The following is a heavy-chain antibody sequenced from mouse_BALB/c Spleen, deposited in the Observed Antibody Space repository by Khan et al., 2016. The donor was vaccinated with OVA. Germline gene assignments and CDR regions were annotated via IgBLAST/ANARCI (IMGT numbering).Heavy chain of an antibody. J-gene: IGHJ2*01. V-gene: IGHV3-2*02. D-gene: IGHD1-1*01. CDR3: ARANYYGYYFDY. CDR2: ISYSGVT. CDR1: GYSITSGYA. Sequence: EVKLEESGPGLVKPSQSLSLTCTVTGYSITSGYAWNWIRQFPGNKLEWMGYISYSGVTSSTPSLKSRISITRDTSKNQFFLQLNSVNTEDTATYYCARANYYGYYFDYWGQGTTLTVSS.